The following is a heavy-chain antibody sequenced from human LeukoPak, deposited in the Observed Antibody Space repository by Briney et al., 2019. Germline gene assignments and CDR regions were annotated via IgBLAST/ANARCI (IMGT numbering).Heavy chain of an antibody. Sequence: PSETLSLTCTVSGGSISSYYWSWIRQPPGKGLEWIGYIYTSGSTNYNPSLKSRVTISVDTSKNQFSLKLSSVTAADTAVYYCASHMGGPLRYYYMDVWGKGTTVTVSS. J-gene: IGHJ6*03. CDR2: IYTSGST. V-gene: IGHV4-4*09. CDR1: GGSISSYY. CDR3: ASHMGGPLRYYYMDV. D-gene: IGHD3-16*01.